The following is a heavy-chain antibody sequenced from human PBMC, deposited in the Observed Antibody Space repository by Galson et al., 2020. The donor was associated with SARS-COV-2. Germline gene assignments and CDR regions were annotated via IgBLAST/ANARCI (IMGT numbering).Heavy chain of an antibody. D-gene: IGHD6-25*01. Sequence: GESLKISCKASGFTFSTHSMNWVRQAPGKGLEWISYISRTSSTIYYADSVKGRFTVSRDNGENSVYLQMNSLRVEDTALYYCVKDLDPYSSGWFASWGQGTLVSVSS. CDR1: GFTFSTHS. J-gene: IGHJ5*01. V-gene: IGHV3-48*04. CDR3: VKDLDPYSSGWFAS. CDR2: ISRTSSTI.